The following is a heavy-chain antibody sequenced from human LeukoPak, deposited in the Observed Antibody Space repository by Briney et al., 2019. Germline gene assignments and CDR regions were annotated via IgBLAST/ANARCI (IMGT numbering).Heavy chain of an antibody. D-gene: IGHD3-9*01. CDR2: ISGSGGST. V-gene: IGHV3-23*01. Sequence: LPGGSLRLSCAASGFTFSTYGMSWVRQAPGKGLEWVSAISGSGGSTNYADSVKGRFTISRDNSKNTLYLQMNSLRAEDTAVYYCARETRELRYFDWLSREMNAFDIWGQGTMVTVSS. J-gene: IGHJ3*02. CDR1: GFTFSTYG. CDR3: ARETRELRYFDWLSREMNAFDI.